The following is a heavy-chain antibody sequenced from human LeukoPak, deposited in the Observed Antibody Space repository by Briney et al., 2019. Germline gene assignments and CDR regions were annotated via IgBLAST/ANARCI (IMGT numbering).Heavy chain of an antibody. CDR1: GGSISSHY. Sequence: SETLSLTCTVSGGSISSHYWNWIRQPPGKGLEWIGYISYSGSTNYNPSLKSRVTISIDSSKNQFSLKLTSVTATDTAVYYCARHFYYDNSGYADAFDIWGQGTMVTVSS. J-gene: IGHJ3*02. D-gene: IGHD3-22*01. CDR2: ISYSGST. CDR3: ARHFYYDNSGYADAFDI. V-gene: IGHV4-59*11.